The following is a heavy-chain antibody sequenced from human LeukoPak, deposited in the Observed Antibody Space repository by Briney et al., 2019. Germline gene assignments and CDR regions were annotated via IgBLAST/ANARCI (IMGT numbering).Heavy chain of an antibody. D-gene: IGHD6-13*01. CDR3: ARGPQSRYSSSWYSIY. J-gene: IGHJ4*02. V-gene: IGHV1-18*01. CDR1: GYTFTSSG. Sequence: ASVKVSCKASGYTFTSSGVTWVRQAPGQGLEWMGWISAYNGNTNYAQKLQGRVTMTTDTSTSTAYMELRSLRSDDTAVYYCARGPQSRYSSSWYSIYWGQGTLVTVS. CDR2: ISAYNGNT.